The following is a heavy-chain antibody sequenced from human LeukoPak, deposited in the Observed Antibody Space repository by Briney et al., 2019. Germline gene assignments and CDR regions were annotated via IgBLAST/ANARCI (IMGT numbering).Heavy chain of an antibody. J-gene: IGHJ4*02. V-gene: IGHV3-7*04. CDR1: GFTFGDYH. CDR3: ARGYGDSIHFDY. CDR2: IKRDGSEK. Sequence: GRSLRLSCTGSGFTFGDYHMSWFRQAPGKGLEWVANIKRDGSEKYYVDSVKGRFTISRDNAKNSLYLQMNSLRAEEAAVYYCARGYGDSIHFDYWGQGTLVTVSS. D-gene: IGHD4-17*01.